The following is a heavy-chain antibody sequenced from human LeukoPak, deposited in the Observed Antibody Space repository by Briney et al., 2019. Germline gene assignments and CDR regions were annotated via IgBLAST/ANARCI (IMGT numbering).Heavy chain of an antibody. Sequence: GGSLRLSCAASGFTFSSYTMHWVRQAPGKGLEWVSLISYHENNKYYADSVKGRFTICRDNSKNTLYLQMNSLRADDTAVYYCAREARPDAFDIWGQGTMVTVSS. J-gene: IGHJ3*02. CDR2: ISYHENNK. CDR3: AREARPDAFDI. V-gene: IGHV3-30-3*01. CDR1: GFTFSSYT.